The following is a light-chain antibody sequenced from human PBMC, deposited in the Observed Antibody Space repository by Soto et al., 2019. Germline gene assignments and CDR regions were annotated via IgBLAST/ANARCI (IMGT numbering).Light chain of an antibody. CDR3: ASWDDSLSGVL. V-gene: IGLV1-47*02. CDR2: SNN. CDR1: SSNIGSNF. J-gene: IGLJ2*01. Sequence: QSVLTQPPSVSGTPGQRVSISCSGSSSNIGSNFVYWYRQLPGAAPKLLMYSNNKRPSGVPDRFSGSKSGTSASLAISGLRSEDDADYYCASWDDSLSGVLFGGGTKLTVL.